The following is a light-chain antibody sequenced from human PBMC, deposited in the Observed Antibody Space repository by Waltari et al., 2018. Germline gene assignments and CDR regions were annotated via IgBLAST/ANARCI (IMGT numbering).Light chain of an antibody. V-gene: IGLV2-14*01. J-gene: IGLJ3*02. CDR1: SSDVGGYNY. CDR2: DVS. CDR3: SSYTSSALWV. Sequence: QSALTQPASVSGSPGQSITISCTGSSSDVGGYNYVSWYQQYPNEPPQVIIFDVSNRPSGISNRCSGSKSGNTASLTISSLQAGDEADDYCSSYTSSALWVFGGGTKLTVL.